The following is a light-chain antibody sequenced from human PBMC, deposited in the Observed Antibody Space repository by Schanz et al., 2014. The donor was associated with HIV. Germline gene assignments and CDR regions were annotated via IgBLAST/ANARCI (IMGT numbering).Light chain of an antibody. J-gene: IGKJ4*01. CDR3: QQLNSYSLT. CDR1: QDIRPR. V-gene: IGKV1-9*01. CDR2: AAS. Sequence: IQLTQSPSSLSASVGDTVTITCRASQDIRPRLAWYQQKPGKAPKLLIYAASTLQSGVPSRFSGSGSGTEFTLTISSLQPEDSATYYCQQLNSYSLTFGGGTKVEIK.